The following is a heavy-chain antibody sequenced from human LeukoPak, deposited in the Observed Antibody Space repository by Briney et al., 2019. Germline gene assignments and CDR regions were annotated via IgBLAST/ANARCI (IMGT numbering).Heavy chain of an antibody. V-gene: IGHV3-7*03. CDR2: INQEGDDK. D-gene: IGHD4-23*01. J-gene: IGHJ4*02. CDR3: VVTRTRGDH. CDR1: GFTFRNYW. Sequence: GGSLRLSCAASGFTFRNYWMTWVRQAPGKGLEWVANINQEGDDKYYVDSVKGRFTISRDNTKNPLFLQMNSLRAEDTAVYYCVVTRTRGDHWGQGTLVTVSS.